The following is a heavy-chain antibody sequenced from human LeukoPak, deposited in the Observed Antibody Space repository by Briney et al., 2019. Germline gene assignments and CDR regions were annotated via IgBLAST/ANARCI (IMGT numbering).Heavy chain of an antibody. Sequence: GRSLRLSCAASGFTFDDYAMHWVRQAPGKGLEWASGISWNSGSIGYADSVKGRFTISRDNAKNSLYLQMNSLRAEDTALYYCALEAVTTDAFDIWGQGTMVTVSS. V-gene: IGHV3-9*01. CDR3: ALEAVTTDAFDI. D-gene: IGHD1-14*01. J-gene: IGHJ3*02. CDR1: GFTFDDYA. CDR2: ISWNSGSI.